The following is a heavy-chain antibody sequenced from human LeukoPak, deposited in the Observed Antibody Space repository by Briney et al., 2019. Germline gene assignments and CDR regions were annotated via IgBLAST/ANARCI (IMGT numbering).Heavy chain of an antibody. CDR1: GFTFSSYG. CDR3: SRAGGGYSYGYYMDV. CDR2: IRYDGSNK. Sequence: GGSLRLSCAASGFTFSSYGMHWVRQAPGKGLERVAFIRYDGSNKYYADSVKGRFTISRDNSKNTLYLQMNSLRAEDTAVYYCSRAGGGYSYGYYMDVWGKGTTVTISS. D-gene: IGHD5-18*01. V-gene: IGHV3-30*02. J-gene: IGHJ6*03.